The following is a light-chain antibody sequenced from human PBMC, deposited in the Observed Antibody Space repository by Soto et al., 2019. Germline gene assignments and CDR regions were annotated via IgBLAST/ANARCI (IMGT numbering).Light chain of an antibody. CDR3: QQFNAWPRT. V-gene: IGKV3-15*01. Sequence: EIVMSQSPATLSVSPGDTATLSCRARQSVRDDIAWYQQKPGQAPRLLMYGASFRANGVPARFSGSGSGTEFILTISSLQSEAFAVYYCQQFNAWPRTFGQGTRWIS. J-gene: IGKJ1*01. CDR1: QSVRDD. CDR2: GAS.